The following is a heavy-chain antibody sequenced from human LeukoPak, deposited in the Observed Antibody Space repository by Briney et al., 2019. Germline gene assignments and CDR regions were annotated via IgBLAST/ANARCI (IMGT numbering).Heavy chain of an antibody. V-gene: IGHV4-4*07. Sequence: SETLSLTCSVSGGSISRYYWSWIRQPAGKGLQWIGRIYTSGSTNYNPSLKSRVTMSVDTSKNQFSLKLSSLTAADTAVYYGPRASSWLPCESWGQGTLVTVSS. CDR1: GGSISRYY. J-gene: IGHJ5*02. D-gene: IGHD6-13*01. CDR2: IYTSGST. CDR3: PRASSWLPCES.